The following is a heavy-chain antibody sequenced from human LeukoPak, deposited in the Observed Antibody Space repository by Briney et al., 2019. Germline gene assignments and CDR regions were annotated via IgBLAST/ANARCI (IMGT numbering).Heavy chain of an antibody. Sequence: GGSLRLSCAASGFTFSTYNMNWVRQAPGKGLEWVSSITSGGTYTYYADSVKGRFTTSRDNAKNSLSLQLSSLRAEDTAVYYCATGFGEALHYWGQGTLVTVSS. CDR3: ATGFGEALHY. D-gene: IGHD3-10*01. V-gene: IGHV3-21*06. J-gene: IGHJ4*02. CDR2: ITSGGTYT. CDR1: GFTFSTYN.